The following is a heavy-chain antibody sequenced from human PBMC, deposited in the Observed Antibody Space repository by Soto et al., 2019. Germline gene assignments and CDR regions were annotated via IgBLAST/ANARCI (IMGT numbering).Heavy chain of an antibody. V-gene: IGHV4-59*01. Sequence: ASETLSLTCTVSGDSXSSYSWSWIRQPPGKGLEWIGNIHYNGNTKYSPSLKSRVTMSVDTSKNHFSLKLISVTTADTAVYFCAREGNLGRWIQPLDSWGQGTLVTVSS. J-gene: IGHJ4*02. D-gene: IGHD2-2*03. CDR1: GDSXSSYS. CDR2: IHYNGNT. CDR3: AREGNLGRWIQPLDS.